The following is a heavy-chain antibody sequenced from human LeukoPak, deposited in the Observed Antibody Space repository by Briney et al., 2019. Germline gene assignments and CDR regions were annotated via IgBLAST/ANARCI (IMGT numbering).Heavy chain of an antibody. CDR1: GGSMCSNY. CDR2: IYITGST. V-gene: IGHV4-4*07. J-gene: IGHJ4*02. Sequence: SETLSLTCTVSGGSMCSNYWSWIRQPAGQGLEWIGRIYITGSTNYNPSLKSRVTMSVDKSKNQFSLNVTSVTAADTAVYFCAREQAPPMYSSGWFVTFFDSWGQGALVTVSS. D-gene: IGHD6-19*01. CDR3: AREQAPPMYSSGWFVTFFDS.